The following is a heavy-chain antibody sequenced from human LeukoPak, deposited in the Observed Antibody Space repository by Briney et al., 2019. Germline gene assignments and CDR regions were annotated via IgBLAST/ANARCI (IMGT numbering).Heavy chain of an antibody. Sequence: GGSLRLSCAASGFTFSSYEMNWVRQAPGKGLEWVSYISSSGSTIYYADSVKGRFTISRDNAKNSLYLQMNSLRAEDTAVYYCARGDIVVVPAALKAFDIWGQGTMVTVSS. D-gene: IGHD2-2*01. V-gene: IGHV3-48*03. CDR2: ISSSGSTI. CDR1: GFTFSSYE. CDR3: ARGDIVVVPAALKAFDI. J-gene: IGHJ3*02.